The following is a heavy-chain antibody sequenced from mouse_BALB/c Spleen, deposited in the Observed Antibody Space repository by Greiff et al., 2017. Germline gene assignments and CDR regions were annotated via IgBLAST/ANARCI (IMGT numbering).Heavy chain of an antibody. D-gene: IGHD1-1*01. J-gene: IGHJ4*01. CDR1: GYSITSDYA. V-gene: IGHV3-2*02. CDR3: ARHYGSSYAMDY. Sequence: EVKLQESGPGLVKPSQSLSLTCTVTGYSITSDYAWNWIRQFPGNKLEWMGYISYSGSTSYNPSLKSRISITRDTSKNQFFLQLNSVTTEDTATYYCARHYGSSYAMDYWGQGTSVTVSS. CDR2: ISYSGST.